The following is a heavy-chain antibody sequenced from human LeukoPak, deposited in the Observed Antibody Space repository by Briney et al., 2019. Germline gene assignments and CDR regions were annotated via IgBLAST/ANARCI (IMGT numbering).Heavy chain of an antibody. D-gene: IGHD1-26*01. J-gene: IGHJ5*02. CDR3: AKREGPMSGSYDYFDP. CDR2: INSNGYT. V-gene: IGHV4-4*09. CDR1: GGSISGYY. Sequence: SETLSLTCTVSGGSISGYYWSWIRQPPGQGLEWIAYINSNGYTNYNPSLKSRVTISVDTSNNQFSLKVTSVTAADTAMYYCAKREGPMSGSYDYFDPWGQGTLVTVS.